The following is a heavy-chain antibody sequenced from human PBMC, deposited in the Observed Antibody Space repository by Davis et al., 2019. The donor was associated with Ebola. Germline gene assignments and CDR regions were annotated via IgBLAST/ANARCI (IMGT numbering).Heavy chain of an antibody. CDR2: ISGSGGST. D-gene: IGHD3-22*01. J-gene: IGHJ4*02. CDR1: GFTFSSYA. V-gene: IGHV3-23*01. Sequence: GESLKISCAASGFTFSSYAMSWVRQAPGKGLEWVSAISGSGGSTYYADSVKGRFTISRDNSKNTLYLQMNSLRAEDTAVYYCARGWDSSGYYYGDYWGQGTLVTVSS. CDR3: ARGWDSSGYYYGDY.